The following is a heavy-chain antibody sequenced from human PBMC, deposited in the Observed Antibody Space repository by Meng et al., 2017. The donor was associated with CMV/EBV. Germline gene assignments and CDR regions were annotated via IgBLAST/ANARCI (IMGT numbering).Heavy chain of an antibody. Sequence: GESLKISCAASGFTFSSYAMHWVRQAPGKGLEWVAVISYDGSNKYYADSVKGRFTISRDNSKNTLYLQMNSLRAEDTAVYYCAKGKGSRLYGMDVWGQGTTVTVSS. J-gene: IGHJ6*02. CDR2: ISYDGSNK. CDR3: AKGKGSRLYGMDV. V-gene: IGHV3-30*04. D-gene: IGHD1-26*01. CDR1: GFTFSSYA.